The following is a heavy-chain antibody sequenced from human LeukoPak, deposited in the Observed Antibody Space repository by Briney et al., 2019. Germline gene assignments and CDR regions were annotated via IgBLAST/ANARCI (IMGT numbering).Heavy chain of an antibody. D-gene: IGHD3-22*01. Sequence: GESLKISCKGSGYSFTSYWISWVRQMPGKGLEWMGIIYPGDSDTRYSPSFQGQVTISADKSISTAYLQWSSLKASDTAMYYCARDPMIEGAPFDYWGQGTLVTVSS. CDR1: GYSFTSYW. CDR2: IYPGDSDT. V-gene: IGHV5-51*01. J-gene: IGHJ4*02. CDR3: ARDPMIEGAPFDY.